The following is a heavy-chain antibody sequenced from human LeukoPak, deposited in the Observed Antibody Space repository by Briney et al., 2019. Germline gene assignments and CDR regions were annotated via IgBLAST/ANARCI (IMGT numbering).Heavy chain of an antibody. CDR1: GFTFSSYG. D-gene: IGHD5-12*01. CDR3: AKEKDSGYDPYYYGMDV. Sequence: PGGSLRLSCAASGFTFSSYGMHWVRQAPGKGLEWVAVISYDGSNKYYADSVKGRFTISRDNSKNTLYLQMNSLRAEDTAVYYCAKEKDSGYDPYYYGMDVWGQGTTVTVSS. J-gene: IGHJ6*02. V-gene: IGHV3-30*18. CDR2: ISYDGSNK.